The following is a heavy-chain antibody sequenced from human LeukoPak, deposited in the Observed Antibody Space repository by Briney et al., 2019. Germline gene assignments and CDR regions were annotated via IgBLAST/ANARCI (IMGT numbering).Heavy chain of an antibody. CDR1: GGSIGSYY. CDR3: ARVTFGGVIPR. D-gene: IGHD3-16*01. J-gene: IGHJ3*01. Sequence: SETLSLTCTVTGGSIGSYYCSWIRQPPGKGLEWIGYIYYSGSTNYNPSLKSRVTISVDTSKNQFSLKLSSVTAADTAVYYCARVTFGGVIPRWGQGTMVTVS. V-gene: IGHV4-59*01. CDR2: IYYSGST.